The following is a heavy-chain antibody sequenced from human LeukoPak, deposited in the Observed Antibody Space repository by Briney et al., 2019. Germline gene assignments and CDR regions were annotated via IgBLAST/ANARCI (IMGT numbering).Heavy chain of an antibody. CDR1: GFTFSSYA. CDR3: VKDRDDFWSGYFDY. V-gene: IGHV3-64D*09. CDR2: TSSNGGST. D-gene: IGHD3-3*01. J-gene: IGHJ4*02. Sequence: GGSLRLSCSASGFTFSSYAMHWVRQAPGKGLEYVSATSSNGGSTYYADSVKGRFTISRDNSKNTLYLQMSSLRAEDTAVYYCVKDRDDFWSGYFDYWGQGTLVTVSS.